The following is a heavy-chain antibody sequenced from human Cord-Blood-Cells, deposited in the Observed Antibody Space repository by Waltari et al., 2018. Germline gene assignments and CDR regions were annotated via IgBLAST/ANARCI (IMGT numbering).Heavy chain of an antibody. CDR3: ARAVASSSYNWYFDL. CDR1: GFTVSSNY. Sequence: EVQLVETGGGLIQPGGSLRLSCAASGFTVSSNYMSWVRQAPGKGLEGVSVIYSGGSTYYADSVKGRFTISRDNSKNTLYLQMNSLRAEDTAVYYCARAVASSSYNWYFDLWGRGTLVTVSS. J-gene: IGHJ2*01. CDR2: IYSGGST. D-gene: IGHD6-6*01. V-gene: IGHV3-53*02.